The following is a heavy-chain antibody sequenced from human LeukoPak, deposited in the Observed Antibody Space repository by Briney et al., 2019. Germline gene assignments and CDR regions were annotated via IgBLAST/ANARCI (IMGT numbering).Heavy chain of an antibody. D-gene: IGHD6-13*01. Sequence: GGSLRLSCAASGFTFSSYGMSWVRQAPGKGLVWVSRINGDGSSTNYADSVKGRFTISRDNAKNTLYLQMNSLRAEDTAVYYCATAAGPYYFDYWGQGTLVTVSS. J-gene: IGHJ4*02. V-gene: IGHV3-74*01. CDR2: INGDGSST. CDR3: ATAAGPYYFDY. CDR1: GFTFSSYG.